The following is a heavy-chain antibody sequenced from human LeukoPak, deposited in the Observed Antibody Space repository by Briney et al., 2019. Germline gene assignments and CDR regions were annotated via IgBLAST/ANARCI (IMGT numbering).Heavy chain of an antibody. Sequence: PGASVKVSCMASGYTFTSYYMHWVRQAPGQGLEWMGIINPSGGSTSYAQKFQGRVTMTRDTSTSTVYMELSSLRSEDTAVYYCATGGERAYCGGDCYGRMSAFDIWGQGTMVTVSS. D-gene: IGHD2-21*02. CDR1: GYTFTSYY. CDR3: ATGGERAYCGGDCYGRMSAFDI. J-gene: IGHJ3*02. V-gene: IGHV1-46*01. CDR2: INPSGGST.